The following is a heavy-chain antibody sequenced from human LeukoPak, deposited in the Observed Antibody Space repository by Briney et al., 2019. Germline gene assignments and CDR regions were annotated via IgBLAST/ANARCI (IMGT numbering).Heavy chain of an antibody. CDR1: GGSFSGYY. CDR2: INHSGST. Sequence: PSETLSLTCAVYGGSFSGYYWSWIRQPPGKGLEWIGEINHSGSTNYNPSVKSRVTISVDTSKNHFSLKLSSVTAADTAVYYCARVPPKYYYGSGSRSGLFYYMDVWGKGTTVTVSS. V-gene: IGHV4-34*01. CDR3: ARVPPKYYYGSGSRSGLFYYMDV. D-gene: IGHD3-10*01. J-gene: IGHJ6*03.